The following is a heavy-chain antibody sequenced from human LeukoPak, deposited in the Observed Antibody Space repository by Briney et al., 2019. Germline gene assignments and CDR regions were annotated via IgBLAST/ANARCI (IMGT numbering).Heavy chain of an antibody. CDR3: ARINSLRDGYNYNACDI. J-gene: IGHJ3*02. V-gene: IGHV3-21*01. Sequence: GGSLRLSCAASGFTFSSYSMNWVRQAPGKGLEWVSSISSSSSYIYYADSVKGRFTISRDNAKNSLYLQMNSLRAEDTAVYYCARINSLRDGYNYNACDIRGRGTMVTVCS. D-gene: IGHD5-24*01. CDR1: GFTFSSYS. CDR2: ISSSSSYI.